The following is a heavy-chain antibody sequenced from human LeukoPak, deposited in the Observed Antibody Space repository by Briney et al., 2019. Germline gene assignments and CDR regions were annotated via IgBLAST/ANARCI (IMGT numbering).Heavy chain of an antibody. CDR1: GGSISSGDYY. Sequence: PSETLSLTCTVSGGSISSGDYYWSWIRQPPGKGLEWIGYIYYSGSTYYNPSLKSRVTISVDTSKNQFSLKLSSVTAADTAVYYCARALEGLRGDNWFDPWGQGTLVTVSS. J-gene: IGHJ5*02. D-gene: IGHD3-3*01. CDR2: IYYSGST. V-gene: IGHV4-30-4*01. CDR3: ARALEGLRGDNWFDP.